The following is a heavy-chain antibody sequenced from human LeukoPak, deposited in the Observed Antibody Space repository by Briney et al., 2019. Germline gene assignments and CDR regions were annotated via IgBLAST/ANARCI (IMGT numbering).Heavy chain of an antibody. CDR1: GFTFSSYW. D-gene: IGHD2-15*01. CDR2: IKQDGSEK. CDR3: ARERICSGGSCPFDP. Sequence: PGGSLRLSCAASGFTFSSYWMSWVRQAPGKGLEWVANIKQDGSEKYYVDSVKGRFTISRDNAKNSLYLQMNSLRAEDTAVYYCARERICSGGSCPFDPWGQGTLVTVSS. J-gene: IGHJ5*02. V-gene: IGHV3-7*01.